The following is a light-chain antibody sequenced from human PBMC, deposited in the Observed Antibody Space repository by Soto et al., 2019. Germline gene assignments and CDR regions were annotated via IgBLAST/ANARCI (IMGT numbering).Light chain of an antibody. V-gene: IGKV3-20*01. Sequence: EIVLTQSPGTLSLSPGEKATLSCRASQSVSSTYLAWYQQKPGQAPRLLIYGASSRATGIPDRFSGSGSGTSFTHTISSLEPEDFAVYYCQQYGGSPRYTFGQGTKLEIK. J-gene: IGKJ2*01. CDR3: QQYGGSPRYT. CDR1: QSVSSTY. CDR2: GAS.